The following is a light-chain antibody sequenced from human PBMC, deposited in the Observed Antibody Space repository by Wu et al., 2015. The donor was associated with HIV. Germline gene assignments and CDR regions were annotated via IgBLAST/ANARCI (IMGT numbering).Light chain of an antibody. Sequence: EIVMTQSPATLSVSPGERATLSCRASQSVSSNLAWYQQKPGQAPRLLIYRASTRATGIPVRFSGSGSGTEFTLTISSMQSEDFAVYYCQQYNNWPPFTFGQGTRLEIK. CDR1: QSVSSN. CDR3: QQYNNWPPFT. CDR2: RAS. V-gene: IGKV3-15*01. J-gene: IGKJ5*01.